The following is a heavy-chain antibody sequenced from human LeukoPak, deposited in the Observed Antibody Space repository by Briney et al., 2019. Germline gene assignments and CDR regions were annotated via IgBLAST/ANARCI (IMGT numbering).Heavy chain of an antibody. D-gene: IGHD6-6*01. V-gene: IGHV4-39*07. CDR2: IYYSGST. CDR1: GGSISSSSYY. CDR3: ARGHSSSSPPNR. Sequence: SETLSLTCTVSGGSISSSSYYWGWIRQPPGKGLEWIGSIYYSGSTYYNPSLKSRVTISVDTSKNQFSLKLSSVTAADTAVYYCARGHSSSSPPNRWGQGTLVTVSS. J-gene: IGHJ4*02.